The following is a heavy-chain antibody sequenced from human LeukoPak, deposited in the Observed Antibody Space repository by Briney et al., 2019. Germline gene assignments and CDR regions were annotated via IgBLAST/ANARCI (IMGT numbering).Heavy chain of an antibody. Sequence: ASVKVSCKASGYTFTSYGISWVRQAPGQGLEWMGWMNPNSGNTGYAQKFQGRVTMTRNTSISTAYMELSSLRSEDTAVYYCARVSGWYGFNAFDIWGQGTMVTVSS. J-gene: IGHJ3*02. CDR3: ARVSGWYGFNAFDI. CDR1: GYTFTSYG. V-gene: IGHV1-8*02. CDR2: MNPNSGNT. D-gene: IGHD6-19*01.